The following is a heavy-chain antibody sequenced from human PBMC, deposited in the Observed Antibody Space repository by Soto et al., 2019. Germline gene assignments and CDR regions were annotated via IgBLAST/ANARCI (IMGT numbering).Heavy chain of an antibody. CDR3: AREAGYSSSWYDPYYYYGMDV. CDR2: INPNSGGT. D-gene: IGHD6-13*01. CDR1: GYTFTGYY. V-gene: IGHV1-2*04. J-gene: IGHJ6*02. Sequence: ASVKVSCKASGYTFTGYYMHWVRQAPGQGLEWMGWINPNSGGTNYAQKFQGWVTMTRDTSISTAYMELSRVRSDDTAVYYCAREAGYSSSWYDPYYYYGMDVWGQGTTVTVSS.